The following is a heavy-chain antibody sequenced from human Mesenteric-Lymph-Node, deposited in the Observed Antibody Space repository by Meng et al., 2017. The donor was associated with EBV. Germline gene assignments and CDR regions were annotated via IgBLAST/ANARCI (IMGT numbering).Heavy chain of an antibody. CDR1: GGSVTTGSYY. CDR2: ISDTGNTI. D-gene: IGHD2-2*01. J-gene: IGHJ4*02. V-gene: IGHV3-11*01. CDR3: ARERASAADFDY. Sequence: QEQLGESGPGLVKASGTLSLTCTVSGGSVTTGSYYWSWIRQPPGKGLEWVSYISDTGNTISYTDSVKGRFTISRDNAKNSLYLQMNSLRAGDTAVYYCARERASAADFDYWGQGTLVTVSS.